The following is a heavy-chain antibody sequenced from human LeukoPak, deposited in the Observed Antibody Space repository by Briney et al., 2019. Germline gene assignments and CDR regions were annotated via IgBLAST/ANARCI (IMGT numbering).Heavy chain of an antibody. CDR3: ARVVRGAVTSNCFDP. CDR1: GGSINDYY. J-gene: IGHJ5*02. Sequence: SETLSLTCTVSGGSINDYYWTWIRQAPGKGVEWLGYISNSGTTDYNPSLKSRVTMSVDTSKNEFSLKVTSVTAADTAMYYCARVVRGAVTSNCFDPWGQGTLVTVSS. CDR2: ISNSGTT. V-gene: IGHV4-59*01. D-gene: IGHD4-17*01.